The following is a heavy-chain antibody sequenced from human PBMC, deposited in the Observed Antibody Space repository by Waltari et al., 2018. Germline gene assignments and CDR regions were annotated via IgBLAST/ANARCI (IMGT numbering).Heavy chain of an antibody. D-gene: IGHD5-12*01. J-gene: IGHJ3*02. CDR1: GFTFSGSA. CDR2: IRIKANSYAT. CDR3: TSVEMATIFAFDI. Sequence: EVQLVESGGGFVQPGGSLKLSCAASGFTFSGSAMHWVRQASGKGLEWVGRIRIKANSYATAYAASVKGRFTISRDDSKNTAYLQMNSLKTEDTAVYYCTSVEMATIFAFDIWGQGTMVTVSS. V-gene: IGHV3-73*01.